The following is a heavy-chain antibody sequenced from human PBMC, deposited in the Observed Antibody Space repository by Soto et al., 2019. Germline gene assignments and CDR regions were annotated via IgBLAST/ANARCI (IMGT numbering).Heavy chain of an antibody. V-gene: IGHV4-61*08. J-gene: IGHJ4*02. CDR1: GGSTSSGDYY. CDR2: IYYSGST. D-gene: IGHD5-18*01. CDR3: ARHRYSYGVYYFDY. Sequence: SETLSLTCTVSGGSTSSGDYYWSWIRQPPGKGLEWIGYIYYSGSTNYNPSLKSRVTISVDTSKNQFSLKLSSVTAADTAVYYCARHRYSYGVYYFDYWGQGTLVTVSS.